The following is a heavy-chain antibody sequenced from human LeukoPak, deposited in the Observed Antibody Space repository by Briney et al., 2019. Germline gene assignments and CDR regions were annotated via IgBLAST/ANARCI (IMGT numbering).Heavy chain of an antibody. J-gene: IGHJ1*01. D-gene: IGHD3-16*01. CDR2: ISSSSSYI. CDR3: TRDGAWGETPRKKYFQH. Sequence: GGSLRLSCAASGFTFSSYSMNWVRQAPGKGLEWVSSISSSSSYIYYADSVKGRFTISRDNAKNSLYLQMNSLRAEDTAVYYCTRDGAWGETPRKKYFQHWGQGTLVTVSS. CDR1: GFTFSSYS. V-gene: IGHV3-21*01.